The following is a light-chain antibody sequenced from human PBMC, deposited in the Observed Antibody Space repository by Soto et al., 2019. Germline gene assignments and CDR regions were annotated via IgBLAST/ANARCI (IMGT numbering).Light chain of an antibody. Sequence: EDALTQSPGTLSLSQGQRATLSCRASHTISSSYLAWYQQKPGQAPRLLIYGASSRATGIPDRFSGSGSGTDFTLTISRLEPEDFAVYYCQQYGSSPATFGGGTKVDI. V-gene: IGKV3-20*01. CDR3: QQYGSSPAT. CDR2: GAS. J-gene: IGKJ4*01. CDR1: HTISSSY.